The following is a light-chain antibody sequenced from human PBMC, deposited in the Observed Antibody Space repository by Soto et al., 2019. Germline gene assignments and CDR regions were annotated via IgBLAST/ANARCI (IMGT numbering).Light chain of an antibody. CDR3: CSYAGSSTSLYV. J-gene: IGLJ1*01. Sequence: QSVVTQPGSVSGSPGQSITISCTGTSRDVGSYNLVSWYQQHPGKAPKLMIYEVSKRPSGVSNRFSGSKSGNTASLTISGLQAEDEADYYCCSYAGSSTSLYVFGTGTKVTVL. CDR2: EVS. V-gene: IGLV2-23*02. CDR1: SRDVGSYNL.